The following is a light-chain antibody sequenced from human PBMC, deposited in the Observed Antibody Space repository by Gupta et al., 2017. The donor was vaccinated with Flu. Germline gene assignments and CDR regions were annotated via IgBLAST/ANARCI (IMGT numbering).Light chain of an antibody. V-gene: IGKV3-15*01. CDR1: QSFSSN. CDR3: HQYNNWPPLT. J-gene: IGKJ4*01. CDR2: GAS. Sequence: ADLSVAPGERATLSCRASQSFSSNLAWYQQKPGQAPRLLIYGASTRATGIPTRFSGSGSGTEFTLTISSLQSEDFAVYYCHQYNNWPPLTFGRATKVEIK.